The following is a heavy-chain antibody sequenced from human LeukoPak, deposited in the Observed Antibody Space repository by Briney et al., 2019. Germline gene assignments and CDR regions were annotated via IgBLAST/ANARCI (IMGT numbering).Heavy chain of an antibody. CDR3: ARAVWYYDSSGYLQRCFDI. D-gene: IGHD3-22*01. CDR2: ISSSSSYI. V-gene: IGHV3-21*04. J-gene: IGHJ3*02. CDR1: GFTFSSYS. Sequence: GGSLRLSCAASGFTFSSYSMNWVRQAPGKGLEWVSSISSSSSYIYYADSVKGRFTISRDNAKNSLYLQMNSLRAEDTAVYYCARAVWYYDSSGYLQRCFDIWGQGTMVTVSS.